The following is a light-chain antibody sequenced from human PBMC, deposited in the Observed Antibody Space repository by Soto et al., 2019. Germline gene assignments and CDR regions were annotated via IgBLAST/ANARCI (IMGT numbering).Light chain of an antibody. J-gene: IGLJ1*01. Sequence: QSALTQPASVSGSLGQSITISCTGTSSDVGGYIYVSWYRKHPGKAPKAIIYEVSNRPSGVSNRFSGSKSGNTASLTISGLQAEDEADYYCSSYTSMTTLVFGTGTKVTVL. CDR2: EVS. CDR1: SSDVGGYIY. CDR3: SSYTSMTTLV. V-gene: IGLV2-14*01.